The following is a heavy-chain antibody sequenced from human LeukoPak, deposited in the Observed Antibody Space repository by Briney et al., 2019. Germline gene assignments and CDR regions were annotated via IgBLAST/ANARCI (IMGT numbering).Heavy chain of an antibody. Sequence: SVPVSCQASGGTFSSYTISWVRQAPGQGLEWMGRIIPILGMANYAQKFQGRVTITADKSTSTAYMELSSLRSEDTAVYYCAREGYCSSTSCYNAFDIWGQGTMVTVSS. CDR2: IIPILGMA. CDR3: AREGYCSSTSCYNAFDI. V-gene: IGHV1-69*10. CDR1: GGTFSSYT. J-gene: IGHJ3*02. D-gene: IGHD2-2*02.